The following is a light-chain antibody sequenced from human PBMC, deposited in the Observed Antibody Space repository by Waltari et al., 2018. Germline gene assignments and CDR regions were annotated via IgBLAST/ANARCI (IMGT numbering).Light chain of an antibody. Sequence: DIQMSHSPSSLSASVGGRVTITCQASQDIRKNLNWFHQKPGKAPQVLSFDASNSQAAVPSRFSGSGSGTEFAFTSSSLQPEDIGTYYCQQYANLPLTFGGGTRVEIK. CDR2: DAS. CDR1: QDIRKN. CDR3: QQYANLPLT. J-gene: IGKJ4*01. V-gene: IGKV1-33*01.